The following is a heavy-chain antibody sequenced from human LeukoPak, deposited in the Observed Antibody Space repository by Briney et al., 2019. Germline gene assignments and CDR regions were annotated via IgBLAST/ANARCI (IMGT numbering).Heavy chain of an antibody. Sequence: KPSETLSLTCAVFDGSFSDYYWSWVRQPPGKGLEWIGEINYSGRTNYYPSLTSRATLSIDTSKNQFSLKLSSVTVADTDPYNRARGVRGPTGRNSYNNSLYLCVWGKGTTVTVSS. D-gene: IGHD3-16*01. J-gene: IGHJ6*01. CDR3: ARGVRGPTGRNSYNNSLYLCV. CDR2: INYSGRT. V-gene: IGHV4-34*01. CDR1: DGSFSDYY.